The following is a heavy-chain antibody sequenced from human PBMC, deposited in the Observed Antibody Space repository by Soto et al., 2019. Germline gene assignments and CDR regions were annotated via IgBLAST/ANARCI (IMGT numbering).Heavy chain of an antibody. CDR1: GGSIISDY. J-gene: IGHJ4*02. V-gene: IGHV4-59*01. Sequence: SETLSLTCTVSGGSIISDYWSWIRQPPGKGLEWIGYISYSGSTNYNPSLKSLVTISVDTSKNQFSLNLSSVTAADTAVYYCARVLSGSSLFDYWGRGTLVTVSS. D-gene: IGHD1-26*01. CDR3: ARVLSGSSLFDY. CDR2: ISYSGST.